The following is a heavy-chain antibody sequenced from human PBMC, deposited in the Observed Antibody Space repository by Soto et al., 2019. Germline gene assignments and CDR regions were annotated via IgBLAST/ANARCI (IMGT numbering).Heavy chain of an antibody. CDR2: INPSGGST. Sequence: GASVKVSCKASGYTFTSYYMHWVRQAPGQGIKWMRIINPSGGSTSYAQKFQGRVTMTRDTSTSTVYMELSSLRSEDTAVYYCARDRSGLHLGELSFYYYYYMDVWGKGTTVTVSS. V-gene: IGHV1-46*03. CDR1: GYTFTSYY. CDR3: ARDRSGLHLGELSFYYYYYMDV. J-gene: IGHJ6*03. D-gene: IGHD3-16*02.